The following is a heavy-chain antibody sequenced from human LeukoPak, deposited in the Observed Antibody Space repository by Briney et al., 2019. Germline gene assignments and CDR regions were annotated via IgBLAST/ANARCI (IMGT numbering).Heavy chain of an antibody. CDR2: IIPIFGTA. CDR3: AHEAAAGLGRFDY. V-gene: IGHV1-69*05. Sequence: GSSVKVSCKASGGTFSSYAISWVRQAPGQELEWMGGIIPIFGTANYAQKFQGRVTITTDESTSTAYMELSSLRSEDTAVYYCAHEAAAGLGRFDYWGQGTLITVSS. CDR1: GGTFSSYA. J-gene: IGHJ4*02. D-gene: IGHD6-13*01.